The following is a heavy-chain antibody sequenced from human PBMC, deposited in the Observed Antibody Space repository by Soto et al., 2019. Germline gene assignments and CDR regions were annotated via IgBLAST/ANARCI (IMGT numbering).Heavy chain of an antibody. CDR1: GFTFSSFA. Sequence: EVQLLESGGGLVQPGGSLRLSCAASGFTFSSFAMNWVRQAPGKGLEWVSGVSGGGDATFYADSVKGRFTISRVQSKNTLYLQMNRLRAEDTAVYYCVRKIVGTTTSGASWYFDVWGRGTLVTVSS. CDR3: VRKIVGTTTSGASWYFDV. CDR2: VSGGGDAT. J-gene: IGHJ2*01. V-gene: IGHV3-23*01. D-gene: IGHD1-26*01.